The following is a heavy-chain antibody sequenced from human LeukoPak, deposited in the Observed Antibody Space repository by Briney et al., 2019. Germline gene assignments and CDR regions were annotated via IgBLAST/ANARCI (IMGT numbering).Heavy chain of an antibody. CDR1: GFTFSNYN. CDR2: ISSSSSYI. Sequence: GGSLRLSCAASGFTFSNYNMNWVRQAPGKGLEWVSSISSSSSYITYADSVKGRFTISRDNAKNSLYPQMHSLRAEDTAVYYCARDSQAVGTDFDYWGQGTLVTVSS. J-gene: IGHJ4*02. V-gene: IGHV3-21*01. D-gene: IGHD6-13*01. CDR3: ARDSQAVGTDFDY.